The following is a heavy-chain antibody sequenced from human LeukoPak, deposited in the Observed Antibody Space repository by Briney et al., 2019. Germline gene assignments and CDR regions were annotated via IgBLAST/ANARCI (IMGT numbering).Heavy chain of an antibody. CDR2: INSDGSST. CDR3: ARNEAVLQH. J-gene: IGHJ1*01. V-gene: IGHV3-74*01. Sequence: GGSLRLSCAASGFTFSSYWMQWVRQVPEKGLVWVSRINSDGSSTNYADSVKGRFTISRDNAKNTLYLLMNSLRAEDTAVYYCARNEAVLQHWDQGTLVTVSS. D-gene: IGHD1-1*01. CDR1: GFTFSSYW.